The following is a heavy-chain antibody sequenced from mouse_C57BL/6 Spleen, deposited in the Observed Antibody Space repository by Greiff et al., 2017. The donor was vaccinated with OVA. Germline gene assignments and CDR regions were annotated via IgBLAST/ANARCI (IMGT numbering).Heavy chain of an antibody. CDR2: INPGSGGT. J-gene: IGHJ2*01. V-gene: IGHV1-54*01. Sequence: QVQLQQSGAELVRPGTSVKVSCKASGYAFTNYLIEWVKQRPGQGLEWIGVINPGSGGTNYNEKFKGKATLTADKSSSTAYMQLSSLTSEDSAVYFCASGLFITTGLGYWGQGTTLTVSS. D-gene: IGHD1-1*01. CDR3: ASGLFITTGLGY. CDR1: GYAFTNYL.